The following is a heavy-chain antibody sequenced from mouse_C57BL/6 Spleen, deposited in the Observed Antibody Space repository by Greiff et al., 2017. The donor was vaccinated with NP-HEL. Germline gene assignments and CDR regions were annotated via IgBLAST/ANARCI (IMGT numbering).Heavy chain of an antibody. Sequence: EVKVVESGGGLVKPGGSLKLSCAASGFTFSDYGMHWVRQAPEKGLEWVAYISSGSSTIYYADTVKGRFTISRDNAKNTLFLQMTSLRSEDTAMYYCARGHDYYGRDAMDYWGQGTSVTVSS. CDR3: ARGHDYYGRDAMDY. CDR2: ISSGSSTI. D-gene: IGHD1-1*01. CDR1: GFTFSDYG. J-gene: IGHJ4*01. V-gene: IGHV5-17*01.